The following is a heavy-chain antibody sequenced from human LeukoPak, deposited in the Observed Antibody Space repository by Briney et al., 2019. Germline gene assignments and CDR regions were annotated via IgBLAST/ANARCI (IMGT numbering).Heavy chain of an antibody. CDR1: GYSFTSYW. V-gene: IGHV5-51*01. CDR2: IYPGDSDT. Sequence: GGSLKISCKGSGYSFTSYWIGWVRQMPGKGLEWMGIIYPGDSDTRYSPSFQGQVTISADKSISTAYLQWSSLKASDTAMYYCARSDDYVWGSYRYTPFDYWGQGTLVTVSS. D-gene: IGHD3-16*02. J-gene: IGHJ4*02. CDR3: ARSDDYVWGSYRYTPFDY.